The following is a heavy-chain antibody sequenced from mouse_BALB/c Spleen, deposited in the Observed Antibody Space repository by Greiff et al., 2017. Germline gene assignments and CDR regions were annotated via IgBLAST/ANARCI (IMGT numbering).Heavy chain of an antibody. CDR2: ISSGGST. CDR3: ARGYYRYDGFDY. J-gene: IGHJ2*01. Sequence: EVKVVESGGDLVKPGGSLKLSCAASGFTFSSYAMSWVRQTPEKRLEWVASISSGGSTYYPDSVKGRFTISRDNARNILYLQMSSLRSEDTAMYYCARGYYRYDGFDYWGQGTTLTVSS. D-gene: IGHD2-14*01. V-gene: IGHV5-6-5*01. CDR1: GFTFSSYA.